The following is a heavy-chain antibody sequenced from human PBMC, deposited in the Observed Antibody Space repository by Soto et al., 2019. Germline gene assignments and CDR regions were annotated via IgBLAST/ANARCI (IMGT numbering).Heavy chain of an antibody. Sequence: QVQLVQSGAEVKKPGASVKVSCKASGYTFTDYYMHWVRQAPGQRLEWMGWINPNSGTTNYAQKFQGWVTMPRETSITTVYMEVSRLRSDDTAVYYCARVPRGVYYGMDVWGQGTTVTVSS. D-gene: IGHD3-10*01. V-gene: IGHV1-2*04. CDR3: ARVPRGVYYGMDV. CDR1: GYTFTDYY. J-gene: IGHJ6*02. CDR2: INPNSGTT.